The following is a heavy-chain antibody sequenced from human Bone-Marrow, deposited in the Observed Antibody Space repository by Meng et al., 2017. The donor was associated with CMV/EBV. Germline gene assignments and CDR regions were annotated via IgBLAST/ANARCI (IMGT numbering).Heavy chain of an antibody. CDR2: IYWNDDR. CDR1: GFSLSTSGVG. Sequence: SGPTLVKPTQTLTLTCSVSGFSLSTSGVGVAWIRQPPGKALEWLAVIYWNDDRRSSPSLKRRLTITKDTSKNQVVLRMTNVAPVYTGTYYCAHLSSFGDFGMVVWGQGTTVTVSS. CDR3: AHLSSFGDFGMVV. V-gene: IGHV2-5*01. D-gene: IGHD3-16*01. J-gene: IGHJ6*02.